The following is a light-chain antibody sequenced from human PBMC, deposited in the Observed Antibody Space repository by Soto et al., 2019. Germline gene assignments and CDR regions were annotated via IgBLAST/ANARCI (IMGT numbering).Light chain of an antibody. V-gene: IGKV3-11*01. CDR3: QQRSNWPPWT. Sequence: EIVLAQSPVTLSLSPGERATLSCRASQSVRTYLAWYQVKPGQAPRLLIYDASSRASGVPARFSGSGSGTDFTLTISSLEPEDFAVYYCQQRSNWPPWTFGQGTKVDIK. CDR1: QSVRTY. CDR2: DAS. J-gene: IGKJ1*01.